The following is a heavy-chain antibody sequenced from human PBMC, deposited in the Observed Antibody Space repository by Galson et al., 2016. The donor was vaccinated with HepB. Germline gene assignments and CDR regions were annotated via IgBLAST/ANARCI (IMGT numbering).Heavy chain of an antibody. CDR3: ARHGPSGGRTFFDN. D-gene: IGHD3-10*01. J-gene: IGHJ4*02. CDR2: VYYEGST. V-gene: IGHV4-59*08. Sequence: SETLSLTCTVSGASISGYYLSWIRQPPGKGLEWIGPVYYEGSTYYSPSLRGRATISVDSSANQFSLELTSVTAADSAVYFCARHGPSGGRTFFDNWGPGARVTVTS. CDR1: GASISGYY.